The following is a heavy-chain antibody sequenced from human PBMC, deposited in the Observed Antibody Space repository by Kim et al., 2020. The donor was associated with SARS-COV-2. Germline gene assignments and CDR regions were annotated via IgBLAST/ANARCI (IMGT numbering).Heavy chain of an antibody. Sequence: GGSLRLSCAASGFSINSYCMHWVRQGPGKGLVWVSHIKTDGSITNYADSVKGRFTISRDNARNTLYLQMNSLTPEDTAVYYCARSGQQPFWGQGTTVTVS. CDR3: ARSGQQPF. V-gene: IGHV3-74*01. CDR2: IKTDGSIT. CDR1: GFSINSYC. D-gene: IGHD6-13*01. J-gene: IGHJ6*02.